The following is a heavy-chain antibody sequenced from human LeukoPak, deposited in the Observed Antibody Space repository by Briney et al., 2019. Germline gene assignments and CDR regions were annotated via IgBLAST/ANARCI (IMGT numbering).Heavy chain of an antibody. CDR3: AREVLAAAGTYDY. V-gene: IGHV4-59*01. D-gene: IGHD6-13*01. CDR1: GGSFSGYY. Sequence: SETLSLTCAVYGGSFSGYYWSWIRQPPGKGLEWIGYIDHTGSTNYNPSLNSRVTISRDTSKNHFSLELSSVTAADTAVYYCAREVLAAAGTYDYWGQGNLVTVSS. J-gene: IGHJ4*02. CDR2: IDHTGST.